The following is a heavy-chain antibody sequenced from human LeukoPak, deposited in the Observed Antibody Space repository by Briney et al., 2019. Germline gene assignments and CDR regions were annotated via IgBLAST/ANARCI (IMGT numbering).Heavy chain of an antibody. CDR3: ARGPYSGYTLRPLDY. V-gene: IGHV4-59*01. J-gene: IGHJ4*02. CDR1: GGSISTYY. Sequence: SETLSLTCTVSGGSISTYYWSWIRQSPGKGLEWIGHIYYSGSIKYNPSLKGRVTISLDTSKNQFSLKLTSVIAADTAVYYCARGPYSGYTLRPLDYWGQGTLVTVSS. CDR2: IYYSGSI. D-gene: IGHD5-12*01.